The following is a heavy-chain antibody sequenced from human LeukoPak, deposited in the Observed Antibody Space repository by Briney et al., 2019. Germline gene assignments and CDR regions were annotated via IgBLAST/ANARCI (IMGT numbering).Heavy chain of an antibody. CDR3: ARDRPLGTGDVFDI. CDR2: IHYSGST. Sequence: SETLSLTCTVSGGSISSDFWSWIRQSPGKGLEWIGYIHYSGSTNYNPSLKSRVTISVDTSKNQFSLRLSSVTVADTAVYYCARDRPLGTGDVFDIWGQGTMVTVSS. J-gene: IGHJ3*02. D-gene: IGHD1-14*01. CDR1: GGSISSDF. V-gene: IGHV4-59*01.